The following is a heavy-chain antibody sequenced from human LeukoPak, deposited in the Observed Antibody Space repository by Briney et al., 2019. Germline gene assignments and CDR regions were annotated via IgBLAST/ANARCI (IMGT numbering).Heavy chain of an antibody. Sequence: PGGSLRLSCAASGFTFSSYWMNWVRQAPGKGLDWVANIKQDGSEKYYVDSVKGRFTISRDNAKNSLYLHMNSLRVEDTAVYYCAKPITVSGATDGFDIWGQGTMVTVSS. V-gene: IGHV3-7*01. D-gene: IGHD3-3*01. CDR2: IKQDGSEK. CDR3: AKPITVSGATDGFDI. J-gene: IGHJ3*02. CDR1: GFTFSSYW.